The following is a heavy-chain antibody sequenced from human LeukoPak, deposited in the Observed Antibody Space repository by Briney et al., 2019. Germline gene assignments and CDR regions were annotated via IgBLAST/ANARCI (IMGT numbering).Heavy chain of an antibody. J-gene: IGHJ6*03. Sequence: SETLSLTCTVSGGSITGYYWTWIRQPPGKGLEYIGYIYYSGSTSYTPSLKSRVTISIDTSKNQFSLRLSSVTAADTAVYYCARVPLRDCSSTSCLRYFYMDVWGKGTTVTVS. CDR1: GGSITGYY. D-gene: IGHD2-2*01. CDR2: IYYSGST. CDR3: ARVPLRDCSSTSCLRYFYMDV. V-gene: IGHV4-59*13.